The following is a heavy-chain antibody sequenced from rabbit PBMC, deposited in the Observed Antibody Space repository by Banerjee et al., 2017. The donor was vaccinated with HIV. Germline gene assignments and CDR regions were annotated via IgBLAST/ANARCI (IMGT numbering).Heavy chain of an antibody. CDR3: ARDAGSSGSL. J-gene: IGHJ4*01. V-gene: IGHV1S45*01. CDR1: GFSISSYR. Sequence: QEQLNETGGGLVQPGGSLTLSCTASGFSISSYRMGWFRQAPGKGLEWIACIYTGSNGNTYYASWAKGRFTISKTSSTTVTLQMTSLTAADTATYFCARDAGSSGSLWGPGTLVTVS. CDR2: IYTGSNGNT. D-gene: IGHD8-1*01.